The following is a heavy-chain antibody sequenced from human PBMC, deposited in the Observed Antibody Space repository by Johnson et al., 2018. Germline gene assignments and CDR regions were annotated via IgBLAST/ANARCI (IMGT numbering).Heavy chain of an antibody. CDR2: ISSSSSYI. J-gene: IGHJ6*02. CDR3: ARDRSTMVICGDGMDV. CDR1: GFTFNIYS. D-gene: IGHD3-10*01. Sequence: VQLVQSGGGLVKPGGSLRLSCAASGFTFNIYSMNWVRQAPGKGLEWVSSISSSSSYIYYADSVKGRFTISRDNVKNSLLLQMNSLKAEDTAVYYCARDRSTMVICGDGMDVWGQGTTVTVSS. V-gene: IGHV3-21*01.